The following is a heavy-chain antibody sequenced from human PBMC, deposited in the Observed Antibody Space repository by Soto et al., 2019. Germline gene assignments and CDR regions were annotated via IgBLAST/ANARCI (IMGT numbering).Heavy chain of an antibody. V-gene: IGHV1-18*01. Sequence: QVQLVQSGAEVKKPGASVKVSCKASGYTFTSYGISWVRQAPGQGLEWMGWISAYNGNTNYAQKLQGRVTMTTDTSTSTAYMELRSLSSDDTAVYYCARVEGEQLAWFADAFDIWGQGTMVTVSS. D-gene: IGHD6-6*01. J-gene: IGHJ3*02. CDR2: ISAYNGNT. CDR3: ARVEGEQLAWFADAFDI. CDR1: GYTFTSYG.